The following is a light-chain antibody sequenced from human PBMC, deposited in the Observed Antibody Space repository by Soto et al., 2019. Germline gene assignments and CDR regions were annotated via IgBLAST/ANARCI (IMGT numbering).Light chain of an antibody. CDR3: SSYAGSNNYV. CDR1: SSDVGGYNY. V-gene: IGLV2-8*01. CDR2: EVT. Sequence: QSVLTQPPSASGSPGQSVTISCTGTSSDVGGYNYVSWYQQHPCRPPKLMIYEVTKRPLGVPDRFSGSKSGNTASLTVSGLQAEDEADYYCSSYAGSNNYVFGPGTKLTVL. J-gene: IGLJ1*01.